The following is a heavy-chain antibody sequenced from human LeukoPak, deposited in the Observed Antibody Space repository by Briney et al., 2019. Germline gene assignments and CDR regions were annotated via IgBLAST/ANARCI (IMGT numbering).Heavy chain of an antibody. CDR2: ITSATRTT. J-gene: IGHJ3*02. Sequence: GGSLRLSCAASGFTFSSYSMNWVRQAPGKGLECVSYITSATRTTYYADSVKGRFTISRDNAKNSLYLQMNSLRAEDTAVYYCARRGLHCSGDCYPFDAFDIWGQGTMVTVSS. D-gene: IGHD2-21*02. V-gene: IGHV3-48*01. CDR3: ARRGLHCSGDCYPFDAFDI. CDR1: GFTFSSYS.